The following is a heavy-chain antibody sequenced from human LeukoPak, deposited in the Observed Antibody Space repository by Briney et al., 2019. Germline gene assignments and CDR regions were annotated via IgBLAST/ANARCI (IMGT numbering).Heavy chain of an antibody. D-gene: IGHD7-27*01. J-gene: IGHJ3*02. CDR1: GGTFSSYA. CDR2: IIPIFGTA. Sequence: GASVKVSCKASGGTFSSYAINWVRQAPGQGLEWMGGIIPIFGTANYAQKFQGRVTITADESTSTAYMELSSLRSEGTAVYYCARGRPGDHSAFDIWGQGTMVTVSS. V-gene: IGHV1-69*13. CDR3: ARGRPGDHSAFDI.